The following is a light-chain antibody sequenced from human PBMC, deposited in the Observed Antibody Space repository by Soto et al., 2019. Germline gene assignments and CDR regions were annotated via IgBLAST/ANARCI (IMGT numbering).Light chain of an antibody. V-gene: IGLV1-51*01. Sequence: QSVLTQPPSVSAARGQKVTISCSGSSSNIGNNYVSWYQQLPGTALKLLIYDNNKRPSGIPDRFSGSKSGTSATLRINGLQTEDEGDYYCGTWDSRLSGGVFGGGTQLTVL. CDR2: DNN. CDR3: GTWDSRLSGGV. CDR1: SSNIGNNY. J-gene: IGLJ3*02.